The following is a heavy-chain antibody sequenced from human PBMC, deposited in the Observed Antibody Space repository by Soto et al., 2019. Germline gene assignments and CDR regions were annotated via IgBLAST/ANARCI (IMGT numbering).Heavy chain of an antibody. CDR3: ARGRSRIIDY. J-gene: IGHJ4*02. CDR2: IWYDGSNK. D-gene: IGHD2-15*01. CDR1: GFTFSSYG. V-gene: IGHV3-33*01. Sequence: QVQLVESGGGVVQPGRSLRLSCAASGFTFSSYGMHWVRQAPGKGREWVAVIWYDGSNKYYADSVKGRFTISRDNSKNTLYLQMNSLRAEDTAVYYCARGRSRIIDYWGQGTLVTVSS.